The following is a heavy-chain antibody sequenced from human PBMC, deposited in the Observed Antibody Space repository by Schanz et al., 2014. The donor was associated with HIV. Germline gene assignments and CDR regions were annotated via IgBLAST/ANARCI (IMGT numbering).Heavy chain of an antibody. J-gene: IGHJ2*01. CDR3: AKGYGDYYWYFDL. CDR1: GFTFSNYA. Sequence: QVQLVESGGGVVQPGRSLRLSCVDSGFTFSNYAMHWVRQAPGKGLEWVAVIWYDGSQKYYADSVKGRFTISRDNSKKMVYLQMNSLRAEDTAVYYCAKGYGDYYWYFDLWGRGTLVTVSS. D-gene: IGHD4-17*01. CDR2: IWYDGSQK. V-gene: IGHV3-33*06.